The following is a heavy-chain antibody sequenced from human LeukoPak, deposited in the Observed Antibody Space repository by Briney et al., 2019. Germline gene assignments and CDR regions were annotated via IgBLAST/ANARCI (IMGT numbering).Heavy chain of an antibody. CDR3: ARRTVVTLGAFDI. CDR1: GGSISRYH. CDR2: IYNSGST. Sequence: PSETLSLTCTVSGGSISRYHWSWIRQPPGKGLEYIGYIYNSGSTNYKPSLKSRVTISVDTSKNQFSLKLSSVTAADTAVYYCARRTVVTLGAFDIWGQGTMVTVSS. J-gene: IGHJ3*02. D-gene: IGHD4-23*01. V-gene: IGHV4-59*08.